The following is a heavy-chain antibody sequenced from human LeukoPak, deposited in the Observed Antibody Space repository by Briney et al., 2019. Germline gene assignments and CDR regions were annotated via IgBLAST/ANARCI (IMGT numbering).Heavy chain of an antibody. Sequence: GGALRLSCAASGFTFSSYAMSWVRQAPGKGLEWVSAISGSGGSTYYADSVEGRFTISRDNSKNTLYLQMNSLRAEDTAVYYCAKDVRLIFYDSSGYYVPFDYWGQGTLVTVSS. CDR1: GFTFSSYA. CDR2: ISGSGGST. J-gene: IGHJ4*02. CDR3: AKDVRLIFYDSSGYYVPFDY. V-gene: IGHV3-23*01. D-gene: IGHD3-22*01.